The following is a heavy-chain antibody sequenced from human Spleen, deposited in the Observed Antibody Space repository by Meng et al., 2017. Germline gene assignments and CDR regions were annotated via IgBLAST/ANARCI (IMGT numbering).Heavy chain of an antibody. J-gene: IGHJ4*02. Sequence: VPLRVSGPGLVNPSGTLSLTCAVSGGSISSSNWCTWVRLPPGKGMEWIGEIYPSGSTNYNPSLQSRVTRSVDKSKNQFSLKLSSVTAADTAVYYCAKGPISVTHDFDSWGQGTLVTVSS. CDR3: AKGPISVTHDFDS. CDR2: IYPSGST. V-gene: IGHV4-4*02. CDR1: GGSISSSNW. D-gene: IGHD4-17*01.